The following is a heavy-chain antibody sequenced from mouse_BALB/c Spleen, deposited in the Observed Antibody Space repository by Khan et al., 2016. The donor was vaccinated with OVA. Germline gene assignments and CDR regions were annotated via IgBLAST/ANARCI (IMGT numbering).Heavy chain of an antibody. V-gene: IGHV5-6*01. CDR2: ISNCGSYT. CDR1: GFTFSSYG. CDR3: ERDRVTKPAAWFDY. J-gene: IGHJ3*01. D-gene: IGHD2-3*01. Sequence: EVELVESGGDLVKPGGSLNLSCEASGFTFSSYGMSWLRQTPDKRLEWVATISNCGSYTYFPDSVKGRLTISRDNAKNTLYLQMSSLKSEDTAMYYCERDRVTKPAAWFDYWGQGTLVTVFA.